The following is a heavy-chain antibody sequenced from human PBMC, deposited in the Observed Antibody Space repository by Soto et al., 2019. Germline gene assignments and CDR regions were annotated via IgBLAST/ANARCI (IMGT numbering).Heavy chain of an antibody. CDR1: GFSFRNYA. D-gene: IGHD3-9*01. CDR3: ANGRATYGLLTHDY. Sequence: GGSLRLSCVASGFSFRNYAMSWVRQAPGKGLEWISTLTGSSSNTYYADSVKGRFAISRDNSRNTLYLQMHSLTAEDTAVYYCANGRATYGLLTHDYWGQGTLVTVSS. J-gene: IGHJ4*02. V-gene: IGHV3-23*01. CDR2: LTGSSSNT.